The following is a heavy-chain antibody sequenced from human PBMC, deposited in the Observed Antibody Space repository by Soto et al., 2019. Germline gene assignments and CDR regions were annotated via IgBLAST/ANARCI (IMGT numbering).Heavy chain of an antibody. Sequence: ASVKVSCKASGYTFTSRYMHWVRQAPGQGLEWMGWISAYNGNTNYAQKLQGRVTMTTDTSTSTAYMELRRLRSDDTAVYYCARHKRDLRFLEWSYYFDYWGQGTLVTVSS. D-gene: IGHD3-3*01. CDR1: GYTFTSRY. V-gene: IGHV1-18*04. CDR3: ARHKRDLRFLEWSYYFDY. J-gene: IGHJ4*02. CDR2: ISAYNGNT.